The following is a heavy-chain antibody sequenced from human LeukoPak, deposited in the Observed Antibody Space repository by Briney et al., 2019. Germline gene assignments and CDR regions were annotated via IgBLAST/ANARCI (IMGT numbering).Heavy chain of an antibody. J-gene: IGHJ6*04. V-gene: IGHV1-18*04. D-gene: IGHD6-19*01. CDR3: AREIGIAVAGTIYYYYGMDV. Sequence: GASVKVSCKASGYTFTSYGISWVRQAPGQGLEWMGWISAYNGNTNYAQKLQGRVTMTTDTSTRTAYMELRSLRSDDTAVYYCAREIGIAVAGTIYYYYGMDVWGKGTTVTVSS. CDR1: GYTFTSYG. CDR2: ISAYNGNT.